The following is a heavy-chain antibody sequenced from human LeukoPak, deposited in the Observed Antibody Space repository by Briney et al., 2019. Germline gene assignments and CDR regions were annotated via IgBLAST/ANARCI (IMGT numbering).Heavy chain of an antibody. CDR2: IKEDGSEK. D-gene: IGHD4-23*01. CDR1: GFTFSDYW. Sequence: PGGSLRLSCAASGFTFSDYWMNWVRQAPGKGLEWLANIKEDGSEKYYVDSVKGRFTISRDNAQSSLYLQMNSLRAEDTAVYYCARGRWVNSYHFDYWGQGALVTVSS. J-gene: IGHJ4*02. CDR3: ARGRWVNSYHFDY. V-gene: IGHV3-7*01.